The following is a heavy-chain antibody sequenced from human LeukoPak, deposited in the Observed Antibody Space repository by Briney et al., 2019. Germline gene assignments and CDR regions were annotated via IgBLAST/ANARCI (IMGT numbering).Heavy chain of an antibody. J-gene: IGHJ3*02. CDR2: ISAGGDT. CDR1: GFTFSSYA. Sequence: GGSLRLSCAVSGFTFSSYAMSWVRQAPGKGLEWVSGISAGGDTHYADSVKGRFTISRDNSKNTLYLQMNSLRAEDTAVYYCAKLRLELLAFDIWGQGTMVTVSS. V-gene: IGHV3-23*01. CDR3: AKLRLELLAFDI. D-gene: IGHD1-7*01.